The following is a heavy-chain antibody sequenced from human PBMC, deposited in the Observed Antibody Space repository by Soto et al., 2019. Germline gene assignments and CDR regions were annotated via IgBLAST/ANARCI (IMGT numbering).Heavy chain of an antibody. V-gene: IGHV1-58*01. CDR1: GFTFTSSA. D-gene: IGHD2-15*01. CDR2: IVVGSGNT. J-gene: IGHJ6*04. CDR3: AAINQVVFTIYCGRDV. Sequence: SVKVSCKASGFTFTSSAVQWVRQARGQRLEWIGWIVVGSGNTNYAQKFQERVTITRDMSTSTAYMELSSLRSEDTAVYYCAAINQVVFTIYCGRDVWGKGTKVTVPS.